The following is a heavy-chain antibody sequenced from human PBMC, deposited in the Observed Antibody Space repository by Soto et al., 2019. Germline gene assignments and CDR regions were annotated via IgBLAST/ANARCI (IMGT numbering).Heavy chain of an antibody. CDR1: GFTFSSYA. J-gene: IGHJ4*02. V-gene: IGHV3-23*01. CDR2: ISGSGGST. CDR3: AKSQKQLYDYGDYFDY. D-gene: IGHD4-17*01. Sequence: EVQLLESGGGLVQPGGSLRLSCAASGFTFSSYAMSWVRQAPGKGLEWVSAISGSGGSTYYADSVKGRFTSSRDNSKNTLYLQMNSLRAEDTAVYYCAKSQKQLYDYGDYFDYWGQGTLVTVSS.